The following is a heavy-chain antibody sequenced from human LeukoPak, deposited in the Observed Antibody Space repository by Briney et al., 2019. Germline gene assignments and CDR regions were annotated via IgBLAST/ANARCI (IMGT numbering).Heavy chain of an antibody. D-gene: IGHD3-22*01. V-gene: IGHV1-18*01. CDR3: ARDRYIYDSSEDAFDI. CDR1: GYTFTSYG. CDR2: ISAYNGNT. J-gene: IGHJ3*02. Sequence: ASVKVSCKASGYTFTSYGISWVRQAPGQGLEWMGWISAYNGNTNYAQKLQGRVTMTTDTSTSTAYMELRSLRSDDTAVYYCARDRYIYDSSEDAFDIWGQGTMVTVSS.